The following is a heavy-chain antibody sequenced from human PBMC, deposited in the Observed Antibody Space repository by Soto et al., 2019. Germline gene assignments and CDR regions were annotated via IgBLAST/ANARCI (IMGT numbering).Heavy chain of an antibody. CDR1: GGSINSINW. CDR2: IYHSGST. D-gene: IGHD3-10*01. J-gene: IGHJ4*02. V-gene: IGHV4-4*02. CDR3: ARRHGLDIDAYY. Sequence: SEALSLTCAVSGGSINSINWWSLVGQPPGKGLEWIGEIYHSGSTNYNPSLKSRVTISVDKSQNQFSLKLSSVTAADTAVYFCARRHGLDIDAYYWGQG.